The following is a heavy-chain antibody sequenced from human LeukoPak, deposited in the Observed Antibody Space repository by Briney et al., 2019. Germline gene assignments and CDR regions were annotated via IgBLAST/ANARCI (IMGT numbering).Heavy chain of an antibody. CDR2: IIPILGIA. V-gene: IGHV1-69*04. D-gene: IGHD3-10*01. Sequence: SVKVSCKASGGTFSSYAISWVRQAPGQGLEWMGRIIPILGIANYAQKFQGRVTITADKSTSTAYMELSSLRSEDTAVYYCARGARGVILVTDYWGQGTLVTVSS. CDR1: GGTFSSYA. J-gene: IGHJ4*02. CDR3: ARGARGVILVTDY.